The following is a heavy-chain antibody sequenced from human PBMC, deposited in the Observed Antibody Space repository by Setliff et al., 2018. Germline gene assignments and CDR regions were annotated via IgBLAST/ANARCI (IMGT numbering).Heavy chain of an antibody. J-gene: IGHJ4*02. CDR1: GFTFNTYA. CDR2: ISDTALGI. CDR3: VRDKDKDFDF. Sequence: GGSLRLSCAASGFTFNTYAMSWVRQPPGKGLEWVSSISDTALGIYYADSVRGRFTISRDNAKSSLYLQISSLRVEDTAVYYCVRDKDKDFDFWGQGTLVTVSS. V-gene: IGHV3-23*01.